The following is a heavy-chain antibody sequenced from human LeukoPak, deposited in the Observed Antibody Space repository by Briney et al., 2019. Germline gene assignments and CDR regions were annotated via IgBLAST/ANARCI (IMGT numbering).Heavy chain of an antibody. CDR3: ARDPNYDSSGYYYGGDY. Sequence: SETLSLTCTVSGGSISSYYWSWIRQPPGKGLEWIGYIYYSGSTNYNPSLKSRVTISVDKSKNQFSLRLSSVTAADTAVYYCARDPNYDSSGYYYGGDYWGQGTLVTVSS. CDR2: IYYSGST. D-gene: IGHD3-22*01. CDR1: GGSISSYY. V-gene: IGHV4-59*12. J-gene: IGHJ4*02.